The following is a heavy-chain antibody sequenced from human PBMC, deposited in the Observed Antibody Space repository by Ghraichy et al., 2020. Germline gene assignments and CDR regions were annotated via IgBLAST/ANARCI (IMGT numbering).Heavy chain of an antibody. CDR2: IYNTGST. CDR1: GGSITSYY. D-gene: IGHD3-10*01. J-gene: IGHJ4*02. CDR3: ATDNYGSGSYYSV. V-gene: IGHV4-59*01. Sequence: SETLSLTCTVSGGSITSYYWTWIRQPPGRGLEYIAYIYNTGSTHYNPSLAGRVTISVDTSKNQFSLKVTSLTAADTAVSYCATDNYGSGSYYSVWGQGILGTASS.